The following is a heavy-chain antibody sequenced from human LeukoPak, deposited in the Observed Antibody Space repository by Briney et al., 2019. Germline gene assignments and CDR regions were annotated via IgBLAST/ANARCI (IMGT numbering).Heavy chain of an antibody. CDR2: IYYSGST. J-gene: IGHJ4*02. D-gene: IGHD6-19*01. CDR3: ARVIAVKVTPRGYFDY. Sequence: SETLSLTCTVSGGSISSSSYYWGWIRQPPGKGLEWIGSIYYSGSTYYNPSLKSRVTISVDTSKNQFSLKLSSVTAADTAVYYCARVIAVKVTPRGYFDYWGQGTLVTVSS. CDR1: GGSISSSSYY. V-gene: IGHV4-39*07.